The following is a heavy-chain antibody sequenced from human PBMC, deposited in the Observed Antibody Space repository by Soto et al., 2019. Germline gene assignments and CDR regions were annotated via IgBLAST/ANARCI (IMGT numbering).Heavy chain of an antibody. V-gene: IGHV3-15*07. J-gene: IGHJ4*02. CDR1: GVTLTDVW. D-gene: IGHD5-18*01. CDR2: IKSNTAGGTT. CDR3: SHGYYQYFNS. Sequence: GESLRLSCAVSGVTLTDVWMNWVRQAPGKGPEWVGRIKSNTAGGTTDFAAPVKGRFTISRDDSQNTLYLQMDSLKTEDTAVYYCSHGYYQYFNSWGPGTLVTVSS.